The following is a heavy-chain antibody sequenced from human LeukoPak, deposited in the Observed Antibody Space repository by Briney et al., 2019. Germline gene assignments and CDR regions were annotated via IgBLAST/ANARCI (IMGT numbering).Heavy chain of an antibody. CDR1: GGTFSSYA. V-gene: IGHV1-69*05. CDR3: ARDRRGYYDSSGYYFSSEDAFDI. D-gene: IGHD3-22*01. CDR2: IIPIFGTA. Sequence: SVKVSCKASGGTFSSYAISWVRQAPGQGLEWMGGIIPIFGTANYAQKLQGRVTMTTDTSTSTAYMELRSLRSDDTAVYYCARDRRGYYDSSGYYFSSEDAFDIWGQGTMVTVSS. J-gene: IGHJ3*02.